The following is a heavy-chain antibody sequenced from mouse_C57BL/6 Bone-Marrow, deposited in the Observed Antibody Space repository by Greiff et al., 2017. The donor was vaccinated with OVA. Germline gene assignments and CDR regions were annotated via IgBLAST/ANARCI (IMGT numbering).Heavy chain of an antibody. CDR3: ARHGRYSGGFDY. V-gene: IGHV5-9*01. CDR2: ISGGGGNT. J-gene: IGHJ2*01. Sequence: EVQRVESGGGLVKPGGSLKLSCAASGFTFSSYTMSWVRQTPEKRLEWVATISGGGGNTYYPDSVKGRFTISRDNAKNTLYLQMSSLRSEDTALYYCARHGRYSGGFDYWGQGTTLTVSS. CDR1: GFTFSSYT.